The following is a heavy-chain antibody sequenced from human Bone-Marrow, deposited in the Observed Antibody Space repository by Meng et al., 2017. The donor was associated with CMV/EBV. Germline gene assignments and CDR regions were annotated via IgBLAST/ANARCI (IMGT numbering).Heavy chain of an antibody. CDR2: IKSKTDGGTT. J-gene: IGHJ6*02. CDR3: ARDDAEGGMDV. Sequence: GGSLRLSCAASGFTFSNAWMSWVRQAPGKGLEWVGRIKSKTDGGTTDYAAPVKGRFTISRDDSKNTLYLQMNSLKTEDTAVYYCARDDAEGGMDVWGQGTTVTVSS. CDR1: GFTFSNAW. V-gene: IGHV3-15*01.